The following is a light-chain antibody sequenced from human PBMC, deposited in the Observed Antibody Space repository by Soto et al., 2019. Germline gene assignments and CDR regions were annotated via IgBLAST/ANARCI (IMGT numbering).Light chain of an antibody. CDR1: QGISTY. V-gene: IGKV1-9*01. CDR2: GAS. CDR3: QQLNSDWYA. J-gene: IGKJ2*01. Sequence: DIQLTQSPSFLSASVGDRVTITCRASQGISTYLAWYLQRPGKAPKLLIYGASTLQSGVPSRFSGSGSGTEFPLTISSVQPEDFGNSYCQQLNSDWYAFGQGTKLEIK.